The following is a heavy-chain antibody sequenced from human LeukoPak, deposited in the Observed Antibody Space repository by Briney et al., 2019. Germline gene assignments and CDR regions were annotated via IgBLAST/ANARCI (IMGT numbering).Heavy chain of an antibody. CDR2: INHSGST. D-gene: IGHD3-22*01. CDR1: GGSFSIYY. J-gene: IGHJ4*02. CDR3: ARGDYYDSSGYFY. V-gene: IGHV4-34*01. Sequence: ASETLSLTCAVYGGSFSIYYWSWIRQPPGKGLEWIGEINHSGSTNYNLSLKSRVTISVDTSKNQFSLKLSSVTAADTAVYYCARGDYYDSSGYFYWGQGTLVTVSS.